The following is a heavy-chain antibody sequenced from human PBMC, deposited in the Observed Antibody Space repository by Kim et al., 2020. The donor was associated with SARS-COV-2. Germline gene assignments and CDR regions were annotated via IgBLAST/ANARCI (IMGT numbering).Heavy chain of an antibody. CDR2: IYYSGST. Sequence: SETLSLTCTVSGGSVSSGSYYWSWIRQPPGKGLEWIGYIYYSGSTNYNPSLKSRVTISVDTSKNQFSLKLSSVTAADTAVYYCARDQAYYDILTGYYNGGAFDIWGQGTMVTVSS. J-gene: IGHJ3*02. CDR1: GGSVSSGSYY. D-gene: IGHD3-9*01. V-gene: IGHV4-61*01. CDR3: ARDQAYYDILTGYYNGGAFDI.